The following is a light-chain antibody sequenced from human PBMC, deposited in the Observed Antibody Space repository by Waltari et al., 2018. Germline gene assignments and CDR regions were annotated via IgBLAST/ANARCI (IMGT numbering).Light chain of an antibody. CDR2: GAS. V-gene: IGKV3-20*01. Sequence: EIVLTQSPGTLSLSPGERATLSCRASQSVSSSYLAWYQQKPGQAPRLLIYGASSRATDIPDRFSGSGSGTDFTLTISRLEPEDFAVYHCQHYGSSSYTFGQGTKLEIK. J-gene: IGKJ2*01. CDR1: QSVSSSY. CDR3: QHYGSSSYT.